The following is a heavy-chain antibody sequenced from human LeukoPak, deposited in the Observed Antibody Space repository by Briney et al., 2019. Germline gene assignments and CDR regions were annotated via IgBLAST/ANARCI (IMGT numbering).Heavy chain of an antibody. D-gene: IGHD3-22*01. J-gene: IGHJ5*02. CDR1: GYSISSGYY. Sequence: SETLSLTCAVSGYSISSGYYWGWLRQPPGKGLEWVGSIYHSGSTYYNPSLKSRVTISVDTSKNQFSLKLSSVTAADTAVYYCARGPNYYDSSGYYGCWFDPWGQGTLVTVSS. CDR3: ARGPNYYDSSGYYGCWFDP. V-gene: IGHV4-38-2*01. CDR2: IYHSGST.